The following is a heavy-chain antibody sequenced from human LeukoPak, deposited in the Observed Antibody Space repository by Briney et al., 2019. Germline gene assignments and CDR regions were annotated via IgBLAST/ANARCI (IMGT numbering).Heavy chain of an antibody. Sequence: GRSLRLSCAASGFTFSSYGMHWVRQAPGKGLEWVAAIWYDGTDKKYADSVKGRFTISRDNSRNTLDLEMNSLRAEDTAVYYCARVKDCSGGSCLNNYFDYWGQGTLVTVSS. J-gene: IGHJ4*02. CDR1: GFTFSSYG. CDR3: ARVKDCSGGSCLNNYFDY. CDR2: IWYDGTDK. V-gene: IGHV3-33*01. D-gene: IGHD2-15*01.